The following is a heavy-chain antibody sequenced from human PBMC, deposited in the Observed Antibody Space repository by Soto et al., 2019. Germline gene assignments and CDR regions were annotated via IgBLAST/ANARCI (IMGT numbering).Heavy chain of an antibody. CDR2: IYWDDDK. CDR1: GFSLSTSGVG. D-gene: IGHD3-3*01. J-gene: IGHJ5*02. CDR3: AHGRLYYDFWSGYYGSEVNWFDP. V-gene: IGHV2-5*02. Sequence: QITLKESGPTLVKPTQTLTLTCTFSGFSLSTSGVGVGWIRQPPGKALEWLALIYWDDDKRYSPSQKSRLTLTHDTSNTQLVLTIPNMDPVDTATYYCAHGRLYYDFWSGYYGSEVNWFDPWGQGTLVTVSS.